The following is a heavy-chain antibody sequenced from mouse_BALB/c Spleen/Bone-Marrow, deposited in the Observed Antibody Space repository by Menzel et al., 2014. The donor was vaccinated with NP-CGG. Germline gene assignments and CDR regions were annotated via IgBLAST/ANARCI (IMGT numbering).Heavy chain of an antibody. CDR2: IDPANGNT. CDR3: ARSGGXXXXXAXXAY. J-gene: IGHJ3*01. CDR1: GFNIKDTY. Sequence: EVQLQQSGAELVKPGASVKLSCTASGFNIKDTYMHWVKQRPEQGLEWIGRIDPANGNTKYDPKFQGKATITADTSSNTAYLQLSSLTSEDTAVYYCARSGGXXXXXAXXAYWGQGTLVTVSA. V-gene: IGHV14-3*02. D-gene: IGHD3-1*01.